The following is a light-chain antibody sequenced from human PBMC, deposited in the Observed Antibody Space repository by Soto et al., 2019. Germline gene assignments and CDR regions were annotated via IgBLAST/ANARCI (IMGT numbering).Light chain of an antibody. CDR3: QQRSEWPLCT. V-gene: IGKV3-11*01. CDR2: DVS. J-gene: IGKJ2*02. Sequence: EVILTQSPGTLSLSPGDRATLSCRASQSVSSYLAWYQQKPGQAPRLLIYDVSNRATGIPARFSGSGSGTDFTLTISSLGPEDFAVYFCQQRSEWPLCTFGQGTKVDIK. CDR1: QSVSSY.